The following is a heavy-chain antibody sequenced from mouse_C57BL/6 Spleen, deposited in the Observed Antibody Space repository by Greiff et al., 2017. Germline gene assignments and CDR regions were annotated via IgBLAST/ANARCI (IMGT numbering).Heavy chain of an antibody. CDR2: IDPSDSYT. CDR3: ARGIYDGYYVGYAMDY. Sequence: VQLQQSGAELVKPGASVKLSCKASGYTFTSYWMQWVKQRPGQGLEWIGEIDPSDSYTNYNQKFKGKATLTVDTSSSTAYMQLSSLTSEDSAVYYCARGIYDGYYVGYAMDYWGQGTSVTVSS. J-gene: IGHJ4*01. CDR1: GYTFTSYW. D-gene: IGHD2-3*01. V-gene: IGHV1-50*01.